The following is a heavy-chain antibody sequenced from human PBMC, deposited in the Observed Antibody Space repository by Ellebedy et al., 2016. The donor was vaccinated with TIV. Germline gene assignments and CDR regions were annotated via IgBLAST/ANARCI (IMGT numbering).Heavy chain of an antibody. CDR1: RYDFTSYG. J-gene: IGHJ4*02. CDR2: ISAYNGNT. V-gene: IGHV1-18*01. D-gene: IGHD1-26*01. CDR3: ARGTLYSGNYYLFDY. Sequence: ASVKVSXKASRYDFTSYGINWVRQATGQGLEWMGWISAYNGNTNYAQKVQGRVTMTTDTSTSTAYMELRSLRSDDTAVYYCARGTLYSGNYYLFDYWGQGTLVTVSS.